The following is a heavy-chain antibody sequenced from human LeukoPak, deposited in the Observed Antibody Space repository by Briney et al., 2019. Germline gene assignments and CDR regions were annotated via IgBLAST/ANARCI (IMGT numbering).Heavy chain of an antibody. CDR3: ARDLGWFDP. Sequence: GGSLRLSCAASGFTFSSYEMNWVRQAPGKGLEWVSVIYSGGSTYYADSVKGRFTISRDNSKNTLYLQMNSLRAEDTAVYYCARDLGWFDPWGQGTLVTVSS. J-gene: IGHJ5*02. V-gene: IGHV3-53*01. CDR2: IYSGGST. CDR1: GFTFSSYE.